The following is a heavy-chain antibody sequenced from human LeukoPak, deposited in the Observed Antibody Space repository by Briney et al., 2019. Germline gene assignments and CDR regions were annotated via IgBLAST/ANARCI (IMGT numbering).Heavy chain of an antibody. Sequence: ASVKVSCKASGYTFTGYYMHWVRQAPGQGLEWMGWINPNSGGTNYAQKFQGRVTMTRDTSISTAYMELSRLRSDDTAVYYCAKVPPAPYSGYYYWLFDYWGQGTLVTVSS. V-gene: IGHV1-2*02. CDR3: AKVPPAPYSGYYYWLFDY. J-gene: IGHJ4*02. CDR1: GYTFTGYY. CDR2: INPNSGGT. D-gene: IGHD3-22*01.